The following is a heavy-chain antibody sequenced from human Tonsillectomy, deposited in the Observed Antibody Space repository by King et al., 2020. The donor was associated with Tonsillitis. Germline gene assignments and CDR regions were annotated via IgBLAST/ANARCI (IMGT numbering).Heavy chain of an antibody. CDR2: ISYDGSNK. CDR3: ANEDTEPNGRSDY. V-gene: IGHV3-30*18. J-gene: IGHJ4*02. CDR1: GFTFSSYG. D-gene: IGHD5-18*01. Sequence: VQLVESGGGVVQPGRSLRLSCAASGFTFSSYGMHWVRQAPGKGLEWVAVISYDGSNKYYADSVKGRFTISRDNSKNTLYLQMNSLRAEDTAVYYCANEDTEPNGRSDYWGQGTLVTVSS.